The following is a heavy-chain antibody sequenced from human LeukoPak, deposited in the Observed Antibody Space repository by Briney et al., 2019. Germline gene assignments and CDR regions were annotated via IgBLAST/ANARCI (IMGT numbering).Heavy chain of an antibody. J-gene: IGHJ3*02. V-gene: IGHV4-34*01. CDR1: GGSFSGYY. CDR3: ARQWSSSWYPDAFDI. CDR2: INHSGST. Sequence: SETLSLTCAVYGGSFSGYYWSWIRQPPGKGLEWIGEINHSGSTNYNPSLKSRVTISVDTSKNQFSLKLSSVTAADTAVYYCARQWSSSWYPDAFDIWGQGTMVTVSS. D-gene: IGHD6-13*01.